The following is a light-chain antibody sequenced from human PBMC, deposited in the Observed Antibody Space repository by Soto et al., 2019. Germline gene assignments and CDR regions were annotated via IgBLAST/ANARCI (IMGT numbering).Light chain of an antibody. CDR3: VSVAGGPYV. J-gene: IGLJ1*01. Sequence: QSLLTQPPSASGSPGQSVAISCTGTSSDIGAYIFVSWYQQHPGKAPKLLIYDVNRRPPGVPDRFFGSKSGNTASLTVSGLQAEDEADYYCVSVAGGPYVLGNGTKVTVL. CDR2: DVN. V-gene: IGLV2-8*01. CDR1: SSDIGAYIF.